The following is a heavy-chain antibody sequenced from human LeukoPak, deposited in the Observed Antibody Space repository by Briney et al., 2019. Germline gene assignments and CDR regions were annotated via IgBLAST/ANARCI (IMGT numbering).Heavy chain of an antibody. CDR3: ARDGDGSGSWGGFDY. CDR2: INHSGST. D-gene: IGHD3-10*01. CDR1: GGSFSGYY. J-gene: IGHJ4*02. V-gene: IGHV4-34*01. Sequence: SETLSLTCAVYGGSFSGYYWSWIRQPPGKGLEWIGEINHSGSTNYNPSLKSRVTISVDTSKNQFSLKLSSVTAADTAVYYCARDGDGSGSWGGFDYWGQGTLVTVSS.